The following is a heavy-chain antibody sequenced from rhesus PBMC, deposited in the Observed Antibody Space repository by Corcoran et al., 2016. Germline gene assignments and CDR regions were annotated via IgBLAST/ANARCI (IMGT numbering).Heavy chain of an antibody. CDR3: AGRLARIAAGRVSDY. CDR2: ISVSGGRN. CDR1: GGSISSNY. D-gene: IGHD6-13*01. V-gene: IGHV4-173*01. J-gene: IGHJ4*01. Sequence: QLQLQESGPGLVKPSETLSLTCAVSGGSISSNYWSWVRQPPGKGLEWIGRISVSGGRNDYNPSLKSRVTISADTSKNQFSLKLSSVTAADTAVYYCAGRLARIAAGRVSDYWGQGVLVTVSS.